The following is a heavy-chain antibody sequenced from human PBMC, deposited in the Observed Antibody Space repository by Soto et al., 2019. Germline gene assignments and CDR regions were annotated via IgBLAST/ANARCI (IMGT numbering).Heavy chain of an antibody. CDR2: MNPNSGNT. D-gene: IGHD6-13*01. Sequence: ASVKVSCKASGYTFTSYDINWVRQATGQGLEWMGWMNPNSGNTGYAQKFQGRVTMTRNTSISTAYMELSSLRSEDTAVYYCAREIAAAGTNYYYGMDVWGQGTTVTVSS. CDR1: GYTFTSYD. CDR3: AREIAAAGTNYYYGMDV. V-gene: IGHV1-8*01. J-gene: IGHJ6*02.